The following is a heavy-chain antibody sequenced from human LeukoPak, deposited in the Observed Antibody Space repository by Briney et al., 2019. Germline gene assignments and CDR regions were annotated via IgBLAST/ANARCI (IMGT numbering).Heavy chain of an antibody. J-gene: IGHJ5*02. CDR1: GYTFTSYY. CDR3: ARDRRGYCSSTSCYAEYNWFDP. Sequence: ASVKVSCKASGYTFTSYYVHWVQQAPGQGLEWMGIINPSGGSTTYAQKFQGRVTMTRDTSTSTVYMELSSLRSEDTAVYYCARDRRGYCSSTSCYAEYNWFDPWGQGTLVTVSS. CDR2: INPSGGST. V-gene: IGHV1-46*01. D-gene: IGHD2-2*01.